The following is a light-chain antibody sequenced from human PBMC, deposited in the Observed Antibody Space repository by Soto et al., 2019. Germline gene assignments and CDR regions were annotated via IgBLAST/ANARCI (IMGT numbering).Light chain of an antibody. CDR3: QQYGGSPLT. CDR2: AAS. V-gene: IGKV1-5*03. CDR1: QSIDRW. Sequence: DIQLTQSPSTLAAFVGDRVTITCRASQSIDRWLAWYQQKPGKAPKLLIHAASNLERGVPSRFRGSGSGTEFALTISRLEPEDFAVYYCQQYGGSPLTFGPGTKVEIK. J-gene: IGKJ3*01.